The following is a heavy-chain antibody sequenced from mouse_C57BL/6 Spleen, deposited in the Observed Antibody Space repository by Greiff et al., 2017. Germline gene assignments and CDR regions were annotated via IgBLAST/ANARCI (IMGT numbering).Heavy chain of an antibody. CDR2: IYPRSGNT. V-gene: IGHV1-81*01. J-gene: IGHJ1*03. CDR3: ARKGILRPWYFDV. Sequence: QVQLQQSGAELARPGASVKLSCKASGYTFTSYGISWVKQRTGQGLEWIGEIYPRSGNTYYNEKFKGKATLTADKSSSTAYMELRSLTSEDSAVYFCARKGILRPWYFDVWGTGTTVTVSS. CDR1: GYTFTSYG. D-gene: IGHD1-2*01.